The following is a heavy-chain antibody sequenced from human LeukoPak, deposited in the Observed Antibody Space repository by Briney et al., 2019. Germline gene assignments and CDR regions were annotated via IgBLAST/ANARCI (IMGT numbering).Heavy chain of an antibody. CDR3: AKAGGGSCHSSLDF. CDR2: ICASASGT. CDR1: GFSFSSYA. D-gene: IGHD2-15*01. J-gene: IGHJ4*02. Sequence: GGSLRLSCAASGFSFSSYAMSWVRQAPGKGLEWVSSICASASGTYYAGSVKGRFTISRDNSKDTLDLQMNDLRAEDTAVYYCAKAGGGSCHSSLDFWGQGTLVTVSS. V-gene: IGHV3-23*01.